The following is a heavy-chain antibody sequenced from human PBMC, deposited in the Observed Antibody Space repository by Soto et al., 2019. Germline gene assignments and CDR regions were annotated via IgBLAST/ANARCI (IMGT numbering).Heavy chain of an antibody. CDR3: TRGGADYDYVWGDPDPFDY. Sequence: GGSLRLSCTASGFTFGDYAMSWFRQAPGKGLEWVGFIRSKAYGGTTEYAASVKGRFTISRDDSKSIAYLQMNSLKTEDTAVYYCTRGGADYDYVWGDPDPFDYWGQGTLVTVSS. CDR1: GFTFGDYA. V-gene: IGHV3-49*03. J-gene: IGHJ4*02. D-gene: IGHD3-16*01. CDR2: IRSKAYGGTT.